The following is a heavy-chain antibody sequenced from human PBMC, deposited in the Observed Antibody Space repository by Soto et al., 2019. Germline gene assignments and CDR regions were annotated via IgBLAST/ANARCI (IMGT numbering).Heavy chain of an antibody. J-gene: IGHJ4*02. D-gene: IGHD1-26*01. CDR1: GFTFSDYY. CDR2: ISSNSNYT. V-gene: IGHV3-11*06. Sequence: QVQLVESGGGLVKPGGSLRLSCAASGFTFSDYYMSWIRQAPGKGLEWVSYISSNSNYTDYADSMKGRFTISRDNAKNSLYLQMNTLRGEDTAVYFCARDVPRVGATAYWGQGALVTVSS. CDR3: ARDVPRVGATAY.